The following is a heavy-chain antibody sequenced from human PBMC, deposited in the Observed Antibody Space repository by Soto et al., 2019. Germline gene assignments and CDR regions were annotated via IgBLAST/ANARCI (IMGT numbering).Heavy chain of an antibody. D-gene: IGHD6-6*01. CDR3: ARAGHSSSSEGANWFDP. J-gene: IGHJ5*02. CDR2: IYYSGST. Sequence: SETLSLTCVVSDYSISSGHYWGWIRQPPGKGLEWIGYIYYSGSTYFNPSLKSRLTISVDTSKNQFSLQLSSVTAADTAVYYCARAGHSSSSEGANWFDPWGQGTLVTVSS. CDR1: DYSISSGHY. V-gene: IGHV4-31*11.